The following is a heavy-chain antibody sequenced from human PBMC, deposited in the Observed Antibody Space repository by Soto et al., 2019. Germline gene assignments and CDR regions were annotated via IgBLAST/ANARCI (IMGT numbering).Heavy chain of an antibody. D-gene: IGHD3-10*01. V-gene: IGHV3-21*01. CDR1: GFTFSRYS. Sequence: EVQLVESGGGLVKPGGSLSLSCAASGFTFSRYSMNWVRQAPGKGLEWVSSISSSSSYIYYADSVKGRFTISRDNAKNSLYLQMNSLRAEDPAVYYCARDDRGSGFDYWGQGTLVTVSS. CDR3: ARDDRGSGFDY. J-gene: IGHJ4*02. CDR2: ISSSSSYI.